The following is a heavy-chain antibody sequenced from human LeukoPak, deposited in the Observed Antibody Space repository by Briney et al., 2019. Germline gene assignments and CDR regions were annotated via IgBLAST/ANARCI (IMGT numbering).Heavy chain of an antibody. CDR2: VDHTGST. D-gene: IGHD1-1*01. J-gene: IGHJ6*03. CDR1: DDSITMYY. CDR3: ARGRVSSSTWYSTYYYYFYMDV. Sequence: SETLSLTCAVSDDSITMYYWTWIRQPPGKGLEWIGYVDHTGSTNFNPSLNGRVSISRDTSKNLFSLRLRSVTAADTAVYFCARGRVSSSTWYSTYYYYFYMDVWGKGTTVTVSS. V-gene: IGHV4-59*01.